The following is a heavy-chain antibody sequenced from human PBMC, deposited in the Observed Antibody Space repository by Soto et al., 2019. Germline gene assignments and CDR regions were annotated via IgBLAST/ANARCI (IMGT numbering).Heavy chain of an antibody. CDR2: ISYDGSNK. D-gene: IGHD3-3*01. CDR3: AKRDFWIYYYYMDV. V-gene: IGHV3-30*18. Sequence: GGSLRLSCAASGFTFSSYGMHWVRQAPGKGLEWVAVISYDGSNKYYADSVKGRFTISRDNSKNTLYLQMNSLRAEDTAVYYCAKRDFWIYYYYMDVWGKGTTVTVS. CDR1: GFTFSSYG. J-gene: IGHJ6*03.